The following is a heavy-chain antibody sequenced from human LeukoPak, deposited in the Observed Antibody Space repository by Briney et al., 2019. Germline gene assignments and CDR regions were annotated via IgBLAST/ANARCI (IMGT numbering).Heavy chain of an antibody. CDR1: GFTFSSYA. CDR2: ISHDGSNK. J-gene: IGHJ4*02. Sequence: GGSLKLSCAASGFTFSSYAMHWDRQAPGKGLEWVAVISHDGSNKYYADSVKGRFTISRDNSKNTLYLQMNSLRAEDTAVYYCATYYYDSSGYRNFDYWGQGTLVTVSS. D-gene: IGHD3-22*01. CDR3: ATYYYDSSGYRNFDY. V-gene: IGHV3-30-3*01.